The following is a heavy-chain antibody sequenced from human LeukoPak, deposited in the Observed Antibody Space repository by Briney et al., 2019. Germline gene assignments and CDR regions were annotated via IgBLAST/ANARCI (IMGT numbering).Heavy chain of an antibody. J-gene: IGHJ4*02. CDR2: IIPLFDTI. Sequence: AASVKVSCKASGYTFINYVISWVRQAPGQGLEWMGEIIPLFDTINYAQNFQGRVTITADEFTSTAYMELSSLRSDDTAVYYCARDRPGNSLEYWGQGTLVTVSS. V-gene: IGHV1-69*13. D-gene: IGHD4-23*01. CDR1: GYTFINYV. CDR3: ARDRPGNSLEY.